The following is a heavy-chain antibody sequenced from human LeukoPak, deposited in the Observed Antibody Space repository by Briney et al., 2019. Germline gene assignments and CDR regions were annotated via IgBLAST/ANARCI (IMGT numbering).Heavy chain of an antibody. CDR3: AKEYCSGGSCYYFDY. CDR2: ISGSGGST. D-gene: IGHD2-15*01. J-gene: IGHJ4*02. CDR1: GFTFSSYA. Sequence: GGSLRLSCAASGFTFSSYAMSWVRQAPGKGLEWVSAISGSGGSTYYADSVKGRFTISRDNSKNTLYLRMNSLRTEDTAVYYCAKEYCSGGSCYYFDYWGQGTLVTVSS. V-gene: IGHV3-23*01.